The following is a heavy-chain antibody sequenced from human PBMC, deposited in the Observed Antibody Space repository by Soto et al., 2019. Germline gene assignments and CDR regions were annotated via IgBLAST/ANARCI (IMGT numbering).Heavy chain of an antibody. CDR2: IYYSGST. J-gene: IGHJ6*03. D-gene: IGHD7-27*01. CDR1: GGSISSSSHY. Sequence: SETLSLTCTVSGGSISSSSHYWGWIRQPPGKGLEWIGSIYYSGSTYYNPSLKSRVTISVDTSKNQFSLKLSSVTAADTAVYYCARLDWGYMDVRGKGTTVTVSS. CDR3: ARLDWGYMDV. V-gene: IGHV4-39*01.